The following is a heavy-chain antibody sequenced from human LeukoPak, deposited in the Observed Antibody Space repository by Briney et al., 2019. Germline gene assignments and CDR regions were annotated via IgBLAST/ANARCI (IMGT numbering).Heavy chain of an antibody. D-gene: IGHD1-1*01. J-gene: IGHJ6*02. Sequence: GRSLGLSCAASGFILSSYGMHWVRQAPGKGLEWVAVIGSDGRNKFYADSVKGRFTISRDNSKNILYLQMDRLSADDTAVYYCVRDDELPDNGMDVWGQGTTVTVS. CDR3: VRDDELPDNGMDV. V-gene: IGHV3-33*01. CDR2: IGSDGRNK. CDR1: GFILSSYG.